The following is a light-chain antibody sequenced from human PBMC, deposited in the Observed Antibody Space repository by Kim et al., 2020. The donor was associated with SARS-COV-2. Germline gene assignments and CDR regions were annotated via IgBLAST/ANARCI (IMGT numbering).Light chain of an antibody. CDR2: SAI. Sequence: QAVMTQEPSLTVSPGGTVTLTCASSTGPVTTSSYPNWFQQKPGQAPRALIYSAINKHSWTPARFSGSLVGGKAALTLSGAQPEDEAEYYCLLYYGGTYVFGTGTKVTVL. V-gene: IGLV7-43*01. CDR3: LLYYGGTYV. CDR1: TGPVTTSSY. J-gene: IGLJ1*01.